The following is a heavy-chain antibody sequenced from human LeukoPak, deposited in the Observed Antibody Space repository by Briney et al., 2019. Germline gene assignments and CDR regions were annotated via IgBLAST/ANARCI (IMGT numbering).Heavy chain of an antibody. V-gene: IGHV1-2*02. CDR2: INPNSGGT. J-gene: IGHJ4*02. CDR1: GYTFTGYY. D-gene: IGHD3-22*01. CDR3: ARRCDTSSYYTYYFDY. Sequence: ASVKVSCKASGYTFTGYYMHWVRQAPGQGLEWMGWINPNSGGTNYAQKFQGRVTMTRDTSISTAYMELSRLRSDDTAVYYCARRCDTSSYYTYYFDYWGQGTLVTVSS.